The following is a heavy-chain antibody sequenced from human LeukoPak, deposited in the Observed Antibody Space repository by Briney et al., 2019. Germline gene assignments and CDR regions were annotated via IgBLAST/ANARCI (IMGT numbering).Heavy chain of an antibody. CDR3: AREKTAPYYYYGMDV. V-gene: IGHV1-69*04. J-gene: IGHJ6*02. Sequence: AEKVSCKASGGTFSSYAISWVRQAPGQGLEWMGRIIPILGIANYAQKFQSRVTITADKSTSTAYMELSSLRSEDTAVYYCAREKTAPYYYYGMDVWGQGTTVT. CDR1: GGTFSSYA. CDR2: IIPILGIA.